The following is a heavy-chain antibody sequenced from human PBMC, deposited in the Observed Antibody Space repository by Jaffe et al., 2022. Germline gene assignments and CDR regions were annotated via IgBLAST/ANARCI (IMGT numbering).Heavy chain of an antibody. CDR2: IYTSGST. J-gene: IGHJ4*02. Sequence: QVQLQESGPGLVKPSQTLSLTCTVSGGSISSGSYYWSWIRQPAGKGLEWIGRIYTSGSTNYNPSLKSRVTISVDTSKNQFSLKLSSVTAADTAVYYCARFDPIYYDSSGYYGGDFDYWGQGTLVTVSS. V-gene: IGHV4-61*02. CDR3: ARFDPIYYDSSGYYGGDFDY. CDR1: GGSISSGSYY. D-gene: IGHD3-22*01.